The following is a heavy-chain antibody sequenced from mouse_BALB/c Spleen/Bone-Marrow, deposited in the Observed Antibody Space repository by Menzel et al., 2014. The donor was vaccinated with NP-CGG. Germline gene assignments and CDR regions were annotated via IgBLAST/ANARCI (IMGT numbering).Heavy chain of an antibody. Sequence: EVQGVESGPELVKPGASVKMSSKASGYTFTSYVMHWVKQKPGQGLEWIGYINPYNDGTKYNEKFKGKATLTSDKSSSTAYIELSSLTSEDSAVYYCARPGGNYVLYAMDYWGQGASVTVSS. CDR1: GYTFTSYV. CDR2: INPYNDGT. V-gene: IGHV1-14*01. CDR3: ARPGGNYVLYAMDY. J-gene: IGHJ4*01. D-gene: IGHD2-1*01.